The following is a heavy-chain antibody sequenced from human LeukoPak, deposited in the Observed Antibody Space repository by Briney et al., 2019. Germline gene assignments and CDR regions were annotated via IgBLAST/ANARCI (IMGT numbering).Heavy chain of an antibody. V-gene: IGHV3-9*01. Sequence: GGSLRLSCAASGFTFSSYGMHWVRQAPGKGLEWVSGIGWNTGSLDYVDSVKGRFTVSRDNVKKSLYLQMNSLTSEDTALYYCARARSRSVRGTIPGWAWNLDLWGRGTLVTVSS. J-gene: IGHJ2*01. CDR3: ARARSRSVRGTIPGWAWNLDL. CDR1: GFTFSSYG. D-gene: IGHD3-10*01. CDR2: IGWNTGSL.